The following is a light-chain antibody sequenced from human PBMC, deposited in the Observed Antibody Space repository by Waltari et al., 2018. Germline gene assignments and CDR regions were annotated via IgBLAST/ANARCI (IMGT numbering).Light chain of an antibody. CDR1: SSDFGGYNY. Sequence: QSALTQPASVSGSPGQSITLSCTGTSSDFGGYNYVPWYQQHPGKAPKLLIYDVNKRPSGVSTRFSGSKSGNTASLTISGLQGEDEADYYCSSYTTSSTLVFGGGTKLAVL. CDR2: DVN. CDR3: SSYTTSSTLV. J-gene: IGLJ3*02. V-gene: IGLV2-14*03.